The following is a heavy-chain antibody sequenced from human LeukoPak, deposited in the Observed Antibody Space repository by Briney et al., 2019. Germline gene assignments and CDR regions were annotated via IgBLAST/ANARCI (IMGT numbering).Heavy chain of an antibody. CDR3: ASGSLLPHQD. J-gene: IGHJ4*02. CDR1: GFTFSDYY. V-gene: IGHV3-11*04. D-gene: IGHD1-26*01. Sequence: PGGSLRLSCAASGFTFSDYYMSWIHQAPGKGLEGVSYISSSGSTIYYADSVKGRFTISRDNAKNSLYLQMNSLRAQDTGVYYCASGSLLPHQDWGQGTLVTVSS. CDR2: ISSSGSTI.